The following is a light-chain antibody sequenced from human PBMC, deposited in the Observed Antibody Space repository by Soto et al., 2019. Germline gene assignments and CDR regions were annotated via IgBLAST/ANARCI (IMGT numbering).Light chain of an antibody. CDR3: ATWDDRLNGWV. V-gene: IGLV1-47*02. Sequence: QSVLTQPPSASGTPGQRVTISCSGSNSNVGITNVSWYQQLPGTAPKLLISSYDQRPSGVPDRFSGSKSGTSASLAISGLRSEDEARYYCATWDDRLNGWVFGGGTKLTVL. J-gene: IGLJ3*02. CDR2: SYD. CDR1: NSNVGITN.